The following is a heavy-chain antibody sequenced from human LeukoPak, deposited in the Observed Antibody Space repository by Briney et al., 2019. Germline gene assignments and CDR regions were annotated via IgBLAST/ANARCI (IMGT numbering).Heavy chain of an antibody. CDR3: AKNAAGIVLMIYAPLDS. CDR1: GFTVSSNY. J-gene: IGHJ4*02. Sequence: SGGSLRLSCAASGFTVSSNYMSWVRQAPGKGLEWVSVIYSGGSTYYADSVKGRFTISGDESKNTLSLQMNSLRPEDTAVYYCAKNAAGIVLMIYAPLDSWGQGTLVTVSS. CDR2: IYSGGST. D-gene: IGHD2-8*01. V-gene: IGHV3-53*01.